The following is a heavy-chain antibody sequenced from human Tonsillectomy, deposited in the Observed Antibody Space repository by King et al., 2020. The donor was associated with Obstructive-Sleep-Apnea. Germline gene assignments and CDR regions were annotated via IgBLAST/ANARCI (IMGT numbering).Heavy chain of an antibody. D-gene: IGHD2-15*01. CDR3: ARDSGRYCSGGSCYSYYGMDV. CDR2: INHSGST. V-gene: IGHV4-34*01. CDR1: GGSFSGYY. J-gene: IGHJ6*02. Sequence: HVQLQQWGAGLLKPSETLSLTCAVSGGSFSGYYWSWIRQPPGKGLEWIGEINHSGSTNYNPSLKSRVTISVDTSKNQFSLKLSSVTAADTAVYYCARDSGRYCSGGSCYSYYGMDVWGQGTTVTVSS.